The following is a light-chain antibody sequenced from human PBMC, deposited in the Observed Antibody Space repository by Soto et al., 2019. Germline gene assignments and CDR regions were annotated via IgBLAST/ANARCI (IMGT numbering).Light chain of an antibody. J-gene: IGLJ2*01. CDR1: TSNSGAGYD. V-gene: IGLV1-40*01. Sequence: QSVLTQPPSVSGAPGQRVTISCTGSTSNSGAGYDVHWYQQVPGRAPKLLIYGNSNRPSGVPDRFSGSKSGTSASLAITGLQAEDEADYYCQSYDNTLTSYVVFGGGTKLTVL. CDR3: QSYDNTLTSYVV. CDR2: GNS.